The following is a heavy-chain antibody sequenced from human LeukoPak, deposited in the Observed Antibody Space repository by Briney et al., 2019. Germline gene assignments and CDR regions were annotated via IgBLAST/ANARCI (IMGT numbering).Heavy chain of an antibody. V-gene: IGHV4-4*07. J-gene: IGHJ4*02. Sequence: SETLSLTCDVSGGSVSDNHWSWIRLAAGKGLEWIGRIHSSGSTSYNPSLKSRVTLSIDMSKNEFALKLSSMTAADTAVYYCAREARRCCTSTTCYMDFFFDYWGQGTLVTVSS. D-gene: IGHD2-2*02. CDR1: GGSVSDNH. CDR3: AREARRCCTSTTCYMDFFFDY. CDR2: IHSSGST.